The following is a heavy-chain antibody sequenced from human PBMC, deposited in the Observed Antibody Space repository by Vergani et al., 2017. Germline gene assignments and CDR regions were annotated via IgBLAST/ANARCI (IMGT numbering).Heavy chain of an antibody. CDR1: GFTFDDYT. CDR2: ISWDGGST. J-gene: IGHJ3*02. Sequence: EVQPVESGGGLVKPGGSLRLSCAASGFTFDDYTMHWVRQAPGKGLEWVSLISWDGGSTYYADSVKGRFTISRDNAKNSLYLQMNSLRAEDTAVYYCARDSPYDSSGYAFDIWGQGTMVTVSS. D-gene: IGHD3-22*01. V-gene: IGHV3-43*01. CDR3: ARDSPYDSSGYAFDI.